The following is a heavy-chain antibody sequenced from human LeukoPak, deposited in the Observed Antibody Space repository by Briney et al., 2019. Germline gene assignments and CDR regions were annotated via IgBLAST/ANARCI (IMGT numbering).Heavy chain of an antibody. CDR3: AGDCSGGSCYSGRYYYMDV. V-gene: IGHV3-7*04. CDR1: KFTFSAYW. D-gene: IGHD2-15*01. J-gene: IGHJ6*03. Sequence: SGGSLRLTCAVSKFTFSAYWMSWVRQAPGKGLEWVAHIKQDGSEKHYVDSVKGRFTISRDNAKNSLYLQMNSLRAEDTAVYYCAGDCSGGSCYSGRYYYMDVWGKGTTVTVSS. CDR2: IKQDGSEK.